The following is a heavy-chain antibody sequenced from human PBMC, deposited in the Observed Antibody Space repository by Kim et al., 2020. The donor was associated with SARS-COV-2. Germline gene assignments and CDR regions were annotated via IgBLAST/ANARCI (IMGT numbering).Heavy chain of an antibody. D-gene: IGHD6-19*01. CDR3: AAVTGTVN. Sequence: GGSLRLSCAASGFTFRSNWMHWVRQAPGKGPVWVSRINSDGSTTTYADSVKGRFTISRDNAKNTPYLQMNSLRVEDTAVYHCAAVTGTVNWGQGTLVIVS. CDR2: INSDGSTT. J-gene: IGHJ4*02. CDR1: GFTFRSNW. V-gene: IGHV3-74*01.